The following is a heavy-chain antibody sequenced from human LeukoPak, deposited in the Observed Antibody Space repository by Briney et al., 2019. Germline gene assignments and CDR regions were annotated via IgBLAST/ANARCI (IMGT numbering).Heavy chain of an antibody. CDR2: INDNGDTT. Sequence: GGSLRLSCAASGFTFRNYAMNWVRQGPGKGLGWVSTINDNGDTTYYADSVKGRFTISRDNSKNTLSLQMNSLRAEDTAVYYCAKVSGSGGTKYQPFDYWGQGTLVTVSS. D-gene: IGHD2-15*01. J-gene: IGHJ4*02. V-gene: IGHV3-23*01. CDR1: GFTFRNYA. CDR3: AKVSGSGGTKYQPFDY.